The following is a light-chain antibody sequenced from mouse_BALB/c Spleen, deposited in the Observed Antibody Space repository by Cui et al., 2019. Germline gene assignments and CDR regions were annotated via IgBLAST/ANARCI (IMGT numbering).Light chain of an antibody. CDR1: SSVSY. CDR2: STS. J-gene: IGKJ1*01. V-gene: IGKV4-80*01. CDR3: HQWSSYPWT. Sequence: QIVLTQSPAIMSESQGEEITLTCSASSSVSYMHWYQQKSGTSPKLLIYSTSNLASGVPSRFSGSGSGTFYSLTISSVEAEDAADYYCHQWSSYPWTFGGGTKLEIK.